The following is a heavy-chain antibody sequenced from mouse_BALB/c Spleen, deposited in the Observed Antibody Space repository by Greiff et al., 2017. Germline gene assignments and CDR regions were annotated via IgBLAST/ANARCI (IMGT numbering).Heavy chain of an antibody. J-gene: IGHJ4*01. V-gene: IGHV2-5-1*01. CDR3: AHYDYGAMDY. CDR1: GFSLTSYG. D-gene: IGHD1-1*02. Sequence: VKLMESGPSLVQPSQSLSITCTVSGFSLTSYGVHWVRQSPGKGLEWLGVIWRGGSTDYNAAFMSRLSITKDNSKSQVFFKMNSLQADDTAIYYCAHYDYGAMDYWGQGTSVTVSS. CDR2: IWRGGST.